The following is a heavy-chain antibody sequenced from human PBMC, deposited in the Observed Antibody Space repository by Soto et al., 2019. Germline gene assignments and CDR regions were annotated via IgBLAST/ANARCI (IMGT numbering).Heavy chain of an antibody. CDR1: GGTFSSYA. CDR3: ARDPGTTNSRYYYGMDV. Sequence: SVKVSCKASGGTFSSYAISWVRQAPGQGLEWMGGIIPIFGTANYAQKFQGRVTITADESTSTAYMELSSLRSEDTAVYYCARDPGTTNSRYYYGMDVWGQGTAVTVSS. V-gene: IGHV1-69*13. J-gene: IGHJ6*02. CDR2: IIPIFGTA. D-gene: IGHD1-26*01.